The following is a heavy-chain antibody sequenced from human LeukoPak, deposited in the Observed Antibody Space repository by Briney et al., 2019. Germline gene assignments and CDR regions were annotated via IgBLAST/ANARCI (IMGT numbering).Heavy chain of an antibody. Sequence: PSETLSLTCAVSGGSISRGNWWSWVRQSPEKGLEWIGEIYHSGSTNYNPSLKSRVTMSVDTSKNQFSLKLSSVTAADTAVYYCARDVGKRVGAYHFDYWGQGTLVTVSS. J-gene: IGHJ4*02. CDR1: GGSISRGNW. CDR2: IYHSGST. CDR3: ARDVGKRVGAYHFDY. V-gene: IGHV4-4*02. D-gene: IGHD1-26*01.